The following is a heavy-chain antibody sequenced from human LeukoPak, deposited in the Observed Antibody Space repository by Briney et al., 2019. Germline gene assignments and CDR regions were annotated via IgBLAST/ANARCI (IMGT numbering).Heavy chain of an antibody. D-gene: IGHD1-1*01. CDR2: IYHSGST. CDR3: ARKGLSPPPGPQPDTRRTAFDS. J-gene: IGHJ3*01. Sequence: PSETLSLTCVVSGGSILSDIWWSWVRQPPGKGLQWVGEIYHSGSTNYNPSLKSRVTVSVDKSKNQFSLLLTSVTAADTAVYYCARKGLSPPPGPQPDTRRTAFDSWGQGTMVTVSS. V-gene: IGHV4-4*02. CDR1: GGSILSDIW.